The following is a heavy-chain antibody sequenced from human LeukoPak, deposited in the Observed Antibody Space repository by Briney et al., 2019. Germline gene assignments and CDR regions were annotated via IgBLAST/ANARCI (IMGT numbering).Heavy chain of an antibody. Sequence: HTGGSLTLSCAASGFTFSSYWMHWVRQAPGKVLVWVSRINSDGSSTSYADSVKGRFTISRDNAKNTLYLQMNSLRAEDTAVYYCARRLPWAAAFDIWGQGTMVTVSS. CDR2: INSDGSST. J-gene: IGHJ3*02. CDR1: GFTFSSYW. V-gene: IGHV3-74*01. CDR3: ARRLPWAAAFDI. D-gene: IGHD1-26*01.